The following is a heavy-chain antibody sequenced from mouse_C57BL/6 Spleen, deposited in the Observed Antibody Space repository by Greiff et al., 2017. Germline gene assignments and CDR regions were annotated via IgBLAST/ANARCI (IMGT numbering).Heavy chain of an antibody. CDR3: ARGGSLLFYAMDY. V-gene: IGHV1-63*01. CDR2: IYPGGGYT. J-gene: IGHJ4*01. D-gene: IGHD1-1*01. CDR1: GYTFTNYW. Sequence: QVHVKQSGAELVRPGTSVKMSCKASGYTFTNYWIGWAKQRPGHGLEWIGDIYPGGGYTNYNEKFKGKATLTADKSSSTAYMQFSSLTSEDSAIYYCARGGSLLFYAMDYWGQGTSVTVSS.